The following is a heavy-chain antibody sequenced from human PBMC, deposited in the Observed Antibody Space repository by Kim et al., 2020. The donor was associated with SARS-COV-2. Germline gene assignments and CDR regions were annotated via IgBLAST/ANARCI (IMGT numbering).Heavy chain of an antibody. D-gene: IGHD6-6*01. J-gene: IGHJ6*02. Sequence: KYYADSVKGRFTISRDNSKNTLYLQMNSLRAADTAVYYCARVDSSSSGMDVWGQGTTLTVSS. V-gene: IGHV3-30*01. CDR2: K. CDR3: ARVDSSSSGMDV.